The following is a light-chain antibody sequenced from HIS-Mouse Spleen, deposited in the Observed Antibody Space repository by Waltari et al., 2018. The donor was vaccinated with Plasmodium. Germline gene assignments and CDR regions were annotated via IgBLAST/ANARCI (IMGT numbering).Light chain of an antibody. CDR1: SSHVGGYNL. CDR3: CSYAGSSTFV. J-gene: IGLJ3*02. Sequence: QSALTQPASVSGSPGQSITISCTGTSSHVGGYNLVSWYQQTPGKAPKLMIYEGSKRPSGVSNRFSGSKSGNTASLTISGLQAEDEADYYCCSYAGSSTFVFGGGTKLTVL. CDR2: EGS. V-gene: IGLV2-23*03.